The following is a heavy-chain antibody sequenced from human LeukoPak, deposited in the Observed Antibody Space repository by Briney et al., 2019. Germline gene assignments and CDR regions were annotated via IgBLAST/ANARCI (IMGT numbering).Heavy chain of an antibody. V-gene: IGHV4-39*01. D-gene: IGHD6-19*01. CDR3: ARHFPHMDYSGWKQGWFDP. J-gene: IGHJ5*02. CDR2: IYYSGIT. Sequence: SETLSLTCTVSGDSINSRSYYWGWIRQPTGKGLEWSGSIYYSGITYYNPSLKRRVTISVDTSENQFSLRLISVTAADTAVYYCARHFPHMDYSGWKQGWFDPWGQGTLVTVSS. CDR1: GDSINSRSYY.